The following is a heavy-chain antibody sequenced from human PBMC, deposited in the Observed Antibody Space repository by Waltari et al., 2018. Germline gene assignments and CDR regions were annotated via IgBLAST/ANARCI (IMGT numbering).Heavy chain of an antibody. D-gene: IGHD3-22*01. CDR1: GFNFNIYG. Sequence: QMQVVESGGGVVQPGRSLRLSCAASGFNFNIYGMHWVRQAPGKGLEWVELIWSHGDNKYYGDSVRGRFTISRDNSKNMVYLEMNSLRPEDTAVYYCAKGDREKSYYYYYMDVWGKGTTVIVSS. CDR2: IWSHGDNK. V-gene: IGHV3-33*03. CDR3: AKGDREKSYYYYYMDV. J-gene: IGHJ6*03.